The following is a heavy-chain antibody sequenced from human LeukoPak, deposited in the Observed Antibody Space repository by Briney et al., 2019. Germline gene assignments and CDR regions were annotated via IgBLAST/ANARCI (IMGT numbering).Heavy chain of an antibody. J-gene: IGHJ4*02. Sequence: GGSLRLSCAASIFTFSSYAMSWVRQAPGKGLEWVSTISGSGGSPYYVDSVKGRFTISRDSSRNTLYLRMNSLRAEDTAVYYCASRPGSDIGPLDFWGQGTLVTVSS. D-gene: IGHD2-15*01. V-gene: IGHV3-23*01. CDR1: IFTFSSYA. CDR3: ASRPGSDIGPLDF. CDR2: ISGSGGSP.